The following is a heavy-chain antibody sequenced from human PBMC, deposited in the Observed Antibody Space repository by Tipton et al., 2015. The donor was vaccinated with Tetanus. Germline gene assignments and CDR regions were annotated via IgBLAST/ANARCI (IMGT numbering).Heavy chain of an antibody. CDR2: IYYSGST. CDR1: GGSISSYY. J-gene: IGHJ4*02. CDR3: ARLGLDSSGWYLFDY. V-gene: IGHV4-59*08. D-gene: IGHD6-19*01. Sequence: TLSLTCTVSGGSISSYYWSWIRQPPGKGLEWIGYIYYSGSTNYNPSLKSRVTISVDTSKNQFSLKLSSVTAADTAVYYCARLGLDSSGWYLFDYWGQGTLVTVSS.